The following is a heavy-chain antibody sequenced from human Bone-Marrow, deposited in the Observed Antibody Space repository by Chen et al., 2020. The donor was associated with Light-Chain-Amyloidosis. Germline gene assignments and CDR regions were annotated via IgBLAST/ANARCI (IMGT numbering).Heavy chain of an antibody. Sequence: QMHLHESGPGLVKPSETLSLTCSLSGGPITSDDNYWAWIRQPPGKGLEWIGSFYHTGITYYNPTLRSRVTIALDTPKKQISRNLTSVTAADTAVYYGARARGADFGDYGGGWFGPWGQGALVSVSS. CDR3: ARARGADFGDYGGGWFGP. D-gene: IGHD4-17*01. CDR2: FYHTGIT. V-gene: IGHV4-39*07. CDR1: GGPITSDDNY. J-gene: IGHJ5*02.